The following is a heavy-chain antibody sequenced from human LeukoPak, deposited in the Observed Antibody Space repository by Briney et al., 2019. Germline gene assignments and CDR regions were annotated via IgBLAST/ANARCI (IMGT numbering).Heavy chain of an antibody. V-gene: IGHV3-21*01. Sequence: GGSLRLSCAASGFTFSSYSMNWVRQAPGKGLEWVSSISSSSSYIYYADSVKGRFTISRDNAKNSLYLQMNSLRAEDTAVYYCARDSTDSSWPTVIGYWGQGTLVTVSS. D-gene: IGHD6-13*01. CDR3: ARDSTDSSWPTVIGY. J-gene: IGHJ4*02. CDR1: GFTFSSYS. CDR2: ISSSSSYI.